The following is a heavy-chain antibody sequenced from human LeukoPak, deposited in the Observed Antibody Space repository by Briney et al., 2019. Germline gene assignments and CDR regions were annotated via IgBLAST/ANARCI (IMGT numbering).Heavy chain of an antibody. CDR2: IYYSGST. V-gene: IGHV4-39*01. Sequence: SETLSLTCTVSGGSISSSSYYWGWIRQPPGKGLEWIGSIYYSGSTYYNPSLKSRVTISVDTSKNQFSLKLSSVTAADTAVYYCARRNYDILTGYYGDYNWFDPWGQGTLVTVSP. CDR3: ARRNYDILTGYYGDYNWFDP. J-gene: IGHJ5*02. D-gene: IGHD3-9*01. CDR1: GGSISSSSYY.